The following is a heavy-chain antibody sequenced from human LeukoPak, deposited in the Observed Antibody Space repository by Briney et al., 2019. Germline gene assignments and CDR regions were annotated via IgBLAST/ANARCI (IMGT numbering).Heavy chain of an antibody. CDR1: GFTLSSYA. Sequence: PGGSLRLSCAASGFTLSSYAMSWVRPAPGKGLEWVSSISSSSSYIYYADSVKGRVTISRDNAKNSLYLQMNSLRAEDTAVYYCARGDYYDFQLDYWGQGTLVTVSS. V-gene: IGHV3-21*01. J-gene: IGHJ4*02. D-gene: IGHD3-22*01. CDR2: ISSSSSYI. CDR3: ARGDYYDFQLDY.